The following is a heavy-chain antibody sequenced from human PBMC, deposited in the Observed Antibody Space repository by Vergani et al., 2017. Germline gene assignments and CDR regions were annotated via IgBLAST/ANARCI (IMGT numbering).Heavy chain of an antibody. CDR3: ARLAWYGGYVTG. D-gene: IGHD5-12*01. Sequence: QLQLQESGPGLVKPSETLSLTCTVSGGSISSSSYYWGWIRQPPGKGLEWIGSIYYSGSTYYNPSLKSRVTISVDTSKNQFSLQLISVTAADTAVYYCARLAWYGGYVTGWGQGTLVTVSS. V-gene: IGHV4-39*01. J-gene: IGHJ4*02. CDR2: IYYSGST. CDR1: GGSISSSSYY.